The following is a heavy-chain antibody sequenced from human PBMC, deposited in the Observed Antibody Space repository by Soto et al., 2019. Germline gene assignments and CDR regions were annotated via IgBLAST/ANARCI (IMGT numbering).Heavy chain of an antibody. CDR1: GFTFSMFA. Sequence: GGSLRLSCVGSGFTFSMFAMSWVRQAPGKGLEWISSISGSGGSTYYADSVKGRFTVSRDNSKTTVFLQMNSLRTEDTAVYFCAKERNFWSGTAGFDSWGQGSPVTVS. D-gene: IGHD3-3*01. V-gene: IGHV3-23*01. J-gene: IGHJ5*01. CDR2: ISGSGGST. CDR3: AKERNFWSGTAGFDS.